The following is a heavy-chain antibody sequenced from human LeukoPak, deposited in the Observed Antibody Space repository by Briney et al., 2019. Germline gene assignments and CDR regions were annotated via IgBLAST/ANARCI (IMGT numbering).Heavy chain of an antibody. CDR1: GFTFSSYD. CDR2: IGTAGDT. D-gene: IGHD4-17*01. Sequence: GSLRLSCAASGFTFSSYDMHWVRQATGKGLEWVSAIGTAGDTYYPGSVKGRFTISRESAKNSLYLQMNSLRAGDTAVYYCARGLGTLNYGDYDAFDIWGQGTMVTVSS. CDR3: ARGLGTLNYGDYDAFDI. V-gene: IGHV3-13*01. J-gene: IGHJ3*02.